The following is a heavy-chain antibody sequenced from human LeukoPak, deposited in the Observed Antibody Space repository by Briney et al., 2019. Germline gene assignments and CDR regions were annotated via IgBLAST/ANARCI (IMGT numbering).Heavy chain of an antibody. V-gene: IGHV3-21*01. CDR2: ISSTSSHI. CDR3: ARSRGLDV. D-gene: IGHD1-26*01. Sequence: SGGSLRLSCAASGFNVSSNYMSWVRQAPGKGLAWVSSISSTSSHISYADSVQGRFTISRDNAKNSLYLQMNSLRDEDTAVYYCARSRGLDVWGQGTTVTVSS. CDR1: GFNVSSNY. J-gene: IGHJ6*02.